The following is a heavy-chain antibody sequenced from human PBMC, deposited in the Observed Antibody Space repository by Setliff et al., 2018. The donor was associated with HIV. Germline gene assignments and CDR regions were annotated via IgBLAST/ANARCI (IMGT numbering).Heavy chain of an antibody. Sequence: GGSLRLSCAASGFAFSTYGMHWVRQAPGKGLEWVAFIQYDGKRIYYGESVNGRFTISRDNPKNTLYLQMNSLRPEDTAVYYCAKDRSVRDYNYHYLDVWGKGTMVTVSS. V-gene: IGHV3-30*02. D-gene: IGHD2-15*01. CDR2: IQYDGKRI. J-gene: IGHJ6*03. CDR1: GFAFSTYG. CDR3: AKDRSVRDYNYHYLDV.